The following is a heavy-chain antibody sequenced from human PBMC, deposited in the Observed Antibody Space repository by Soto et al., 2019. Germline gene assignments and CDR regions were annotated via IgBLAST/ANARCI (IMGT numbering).Heavy chain of an antibody. CDR3: ARFSGGGTTYFDY. D-gene: IGHD2-15*01. CDR1: GGSISSYY. CDR2: IYYSGST. J-gene: IGHJ4*02. V-gene: IGHV4-59*01. Sequence: PSETLSLTCTVSGGSISSYYWSWIRQPPGKGLEWIGYIYYSGSTNYNPSLKSRVTISVDTSKNQFSLKLSSVTAADTAVYYCARFSGGGTTYFDYWGQGNLVTISS.